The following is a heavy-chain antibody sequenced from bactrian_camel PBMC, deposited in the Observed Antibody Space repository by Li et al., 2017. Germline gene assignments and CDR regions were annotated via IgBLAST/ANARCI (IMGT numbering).Heavy chain of an antibody. J-gene: IGHJ6*01. CDR3: ATVLVGSGGYS. CDR2: INTAGVRT. D-gene: IGHD2*01. V-gene: IGHV3S1*01. CDR1: FSKRLFSRCG. Sequence: HVQLVESGGGSVQAGGSLSLSCAVSFSKRLFSRCGLAWYRQAPGKGLEWVSAINTAGVRTYFANSVKGRFTVSRDNAKNMVDLQLNSLKSEDTALYYCATVLVGSGGYSWGQGTQVTVS.